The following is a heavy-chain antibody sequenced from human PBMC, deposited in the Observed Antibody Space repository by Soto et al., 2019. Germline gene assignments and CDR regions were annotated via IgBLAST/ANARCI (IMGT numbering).Heavy chain of an antibody. Sequence: DVQLVESGGGLIRPGGSLRLSCAVSGFPVTTSFMTWVRQVPGKGLEWVSVIYAGGYTNYADSVKGRFSMSSDNSKNTLYLQMDSLRADDTAVYHCARGVDTDMVNDYWGQGTLVSVSS. CDR2: IYAGGYT. J-gene: IGHJ4*02. V-gene: IGHV3-53*02. CDR3: ARGVDTDMVNDY. D-gene: IGHD5-18*01. CDR1: GFPVTTSF.